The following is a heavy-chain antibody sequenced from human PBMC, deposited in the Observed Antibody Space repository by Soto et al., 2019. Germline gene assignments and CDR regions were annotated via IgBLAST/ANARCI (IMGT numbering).Heavy chain of an antibody. Sequence: EVQLVESGGGLVQPGGSLRLSCAASGFSFNYYWMHWVRQVPGKGLVWVSRMNGDGTSTDYADSVKGRFTISRDNAKNTLYLQMNSLRAEDTAVYYCAREGYDCWSGHYDYAMDVWGQGTTVTVSS. CDR1: GFSFNYYW. CDR3: AREGYDCWSGHYDYAMDV. CDR2: MNGDGTST. J-gene: IGHJ6*02. D-gene: IGHD3-3*01. V-gene: IGHV3-74*01.